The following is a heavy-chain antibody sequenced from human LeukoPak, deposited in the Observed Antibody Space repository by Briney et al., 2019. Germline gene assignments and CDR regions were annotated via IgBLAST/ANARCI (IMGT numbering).Heavy chain of an antibody. Sequence: GESLKISCKGSGYRFTSYWIGWVRQLPGKSLEWMGIIYPGDSDTKYSPSFQGQVTISADKSISTAYLQWSSLKASDTAMYYCAREARGVIFYWGQGTLVTVSS. V-gene: IGHV5-51*01. D-gene: IGHD3-10*01. CDR2: IYPGDSDT. CDR1: GYRFTSYW. CDR3: AREARGVIFY. J-gene: IGHJ4*02.